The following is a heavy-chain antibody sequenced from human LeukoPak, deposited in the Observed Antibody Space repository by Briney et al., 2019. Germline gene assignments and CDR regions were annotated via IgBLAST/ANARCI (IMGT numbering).Heavy chain of an antibody. CDR1: GFTFSTYA. Sequence: GGSLRLSCAASGFTFSTYAMHWVRQAPGKGLEWVAFIRYDGRDKNYADSVKGRFTISRDNSNNTVYLQMKSLRGEDTAVYFCAKLDYGDHLRDYWGQGTLVTVSS. J-gene: IGHJ4*02. V-gene: IGHV3-30*02. CDR2: IRYDGRDK. D-gene: IGHD4-17*01. CDR3: AKLDYGDHLRDY.